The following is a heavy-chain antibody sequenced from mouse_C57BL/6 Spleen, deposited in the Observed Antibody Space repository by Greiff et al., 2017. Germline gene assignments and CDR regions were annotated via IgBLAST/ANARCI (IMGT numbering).Heavy chain of an antibody. CDR3: AKSYDYDGVYYAMDY. D-gene: IGHD2-4*01. CDR1: GFTFSDYG. J-gene: IGHJ4*01. V-gene: IGHV5-17*01. Sequence: EVMLVESGGGLVKPGGSLKLSCAASGFTFSDYGMHWVRQAPEKGLEWVAYISSGSSTIYYADTVKGRFTISRDNAKNTLFLQMTSLRSEDTAMYYCAKSYDYDGVYYAMDYWGQGTSVTVSS. CDR2: ISSGSSTI.